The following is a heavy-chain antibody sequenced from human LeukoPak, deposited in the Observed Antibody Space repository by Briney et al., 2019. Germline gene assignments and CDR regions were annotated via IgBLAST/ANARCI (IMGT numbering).Heavy chain of an antibody. J-gene: IGHJ4*02. V-gene: IGHV4-39*01. D-gene: IGHD3-3*01. CDR1: GGSISSSSYY. CDR2: IYYSGST. Sequence: SETLSVTCTVSGGSISSSSYYWGWIRQSPGKGLEWIGSIYYSGSTYYNPSLKSRVTISVDTSKNQFSLKLSSVTAADTAVYYCARLPTTIFGVVTFDYWGQGTLVTVSS. CDR3: ARLPTTIFGVVTFDY.